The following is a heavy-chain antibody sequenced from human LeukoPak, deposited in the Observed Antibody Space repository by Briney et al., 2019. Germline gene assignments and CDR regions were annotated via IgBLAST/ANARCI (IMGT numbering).Heavy chain of an antibody. Sequence: ASVKVSCKASGYTFTVYYIHWVRQAPGQGLEWMGWINPKSGVTSYAQKFQGRVTMTRDTSMNTAYKELSRLTSDDTALYYCARVLDDFNYWGQGTLVTVSS. V-gene: IGHV1-2*02. CDR2: INPKSGVT. J-gene: IGHJ4*02. CDR1: GYTFTVYY. CDR3: ARVLDDFNY.